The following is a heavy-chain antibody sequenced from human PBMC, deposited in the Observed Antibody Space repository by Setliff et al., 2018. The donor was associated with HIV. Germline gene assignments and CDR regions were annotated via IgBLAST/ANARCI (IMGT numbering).Heavy chain of an antibody. CDR1: GGTFSSYT. CDR3: ARALDDILPGMTRKWFDP. D-gene: IGHD3-9*01. CDR2: IIPILGTA. V-gene: IGHV1-69*08. J-gene: IGHJ5*02. Sequence: GASVKVSCKASGGTFSSYTINWVRQAPGQGLEWMGRIIPILGTANHAQKFQGRVTITAEKSTSTVYMELSSLRSEDTAVYYCARALDDILPGMTRKWFDPWGQGTLVTVSS.